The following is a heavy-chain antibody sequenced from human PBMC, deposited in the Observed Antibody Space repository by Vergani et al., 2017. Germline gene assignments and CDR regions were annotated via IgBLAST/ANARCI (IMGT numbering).Heavy chain of an antibody. V-gene: IGHV4-38-2*01. CDR2: IYRTGRT. Sequence: QVQLQESGPGLVKPSETLSLTCAVSGFSIDNGYYWDWIRQPPGNGLEWIGSIYRTGRTHFNPSLKSRVTISVDTSNNHFSLGLNSLTAADTAVYYCARRSGIVYDIFSGTQYFFDFWGQGTLVTVSS. D-gene: IGHD3-9*01. CDR1: GFSIDNGYY. J-gene: IGHJ4*02. CDR3: ARRSGIVYDIFSGTQYFFDF.